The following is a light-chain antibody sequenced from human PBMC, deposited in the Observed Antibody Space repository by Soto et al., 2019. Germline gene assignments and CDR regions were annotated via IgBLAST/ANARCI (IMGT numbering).Light chain of an antibody. CDR3: QQSYSTPIT. J-gene: IGKJ5*01. Sequence: DIPMSQSPSTVSGSVEDRVTIPCRASQNIDACLAWYQQKPGKAPKVLIYAASNLQSGVPSRFSGSGSGTDFTLTISSLQPEDFATYYCQQSYSTPITSGQGTRLEIK. CDR2: AAS. V-gene: IGKV1-39*01. CDR1: QNIDAC.